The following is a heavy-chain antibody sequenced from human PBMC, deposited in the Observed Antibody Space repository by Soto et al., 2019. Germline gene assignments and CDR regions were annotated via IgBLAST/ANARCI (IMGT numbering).Heavy chain of an antibody. CDR1: GAPFSGYY. CDR2: IYFSGST. D-gene: IGHD1-26*01. Sequence: PWEPLSLTCAVSGAPFSGYYWSWIRQLPGKGLEWIGYIYFSGSTYYNPSLESRISISLDTSQNQFSLKLSFVTAADTAIYYCASGKAWEVRLADWGRGTMVTVSS. J-gene: IGHJ4*02. V-gene: IGHV4-31*11. CDR3: ASGKAWEVRLAD.